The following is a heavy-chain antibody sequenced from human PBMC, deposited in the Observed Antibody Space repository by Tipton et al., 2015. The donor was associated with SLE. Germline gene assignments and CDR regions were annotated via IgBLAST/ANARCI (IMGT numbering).Heavy chain of an antibody. CDR1: GFTFSSNY. CDR3: ARGPSSGYHYFDY. V-gene: IGHV3-66*01. Sequence: SLRLSCAASGFTFSSNYMSWVRQAPGKGLEWVSVIYSGGSTYYADSVKGRFTISRDNSKNTLYLQMNSLRAEDTAVYYCARGPSSGYHYFDYWGQGTLVTVSS. J-gene: IGHJ4*02. CDR2: IYSGGST. D-gene: IGHD3-22*01.